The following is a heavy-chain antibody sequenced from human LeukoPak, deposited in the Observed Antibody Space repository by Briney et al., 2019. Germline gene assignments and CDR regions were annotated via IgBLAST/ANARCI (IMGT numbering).Heavy chain of an antibody. CDR1: GFTFSSYS. D-gene: IGHD5-18*01. CDR2: ISSSGSYI. CDR3: ASGGLYSYGYCQH. Sequence: GGSLRLSCAASGFTFSSYSMNWVRQAPGKGLEWVSSISSSGSYIYYADSVKGRFTISRDNAKNSLYLQMNSLRAEDTAVYYCASGGLYSYGYCQHWGQGTLVTVSS. J-gene: IGHJ1*01. V-gene: IGHV3-21*01.